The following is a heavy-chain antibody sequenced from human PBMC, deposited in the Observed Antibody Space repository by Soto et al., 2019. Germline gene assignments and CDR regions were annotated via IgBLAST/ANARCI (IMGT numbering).Heavy chain of an antibody. D-gene: IGHD3-9*01. J-gene: IGHJ3*02. CDR3: ASRLRYFDWLPRGPGGAFDI. Sequence: SVKVSCKASGGTFSSYAISWVRQAPGQGLEWMGGIIPIFGTANYAQKFQGRVTITADESTSTAYMELSSLRSEDTAVYYCASRLRYFDWLPRGPGGAFDIWGQGTMVTVSS. CDR2: IIPIFGTA. V-gene: IGHV1-69*13. CDR1: GGTFSSYA.